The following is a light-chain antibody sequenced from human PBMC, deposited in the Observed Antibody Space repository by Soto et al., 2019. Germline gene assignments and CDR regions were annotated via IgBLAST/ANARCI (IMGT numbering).Light chain of an antibody. Sequence: EIVLTQSPGTLSSSPGERATLSCRASQSVSSSHLAGYQQKPGQAPRLLIYGASSRATGIPDRFSGSGSGTDFTLTISRLEPEDFAVYFCQQYGDSPMYTFGQGTKLEI. CDR2: GAS. CDR1: QSVSSSH. J-gene: IGKJ2*01. V-gene: IGKV3-20*01. CDR3: QQYGDSPMYT.